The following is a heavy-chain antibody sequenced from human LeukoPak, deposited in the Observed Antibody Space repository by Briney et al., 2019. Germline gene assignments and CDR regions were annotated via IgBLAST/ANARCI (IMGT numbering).Heavy chain of an antibody. J-gene: IGHJ6*03. V-gene: IGHV4-4*07. CDR2: IYTSGST. D-gene: IGHD5-18*01. CDR1: GGSISSYY. Sequence: SETLSLTCTVSGGSISSYYWSWIRQPAGKGLEWTGRIYTSGSTNYNPSLKSRVTMSVDTSKNQFSLKLSSVTAADTAVYYCARNTGGYSYGYNYYMDVWGKGTTVTVSS. CDR3: ARNTGGYSYGYNYYMDV.